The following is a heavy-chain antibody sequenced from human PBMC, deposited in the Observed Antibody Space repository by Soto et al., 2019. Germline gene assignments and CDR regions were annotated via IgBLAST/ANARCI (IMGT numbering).Heavy chain of an antibody. J-gene: IGHJ5*02. Sequence: LQLQESGSGLVKPSQTLSLTCAVSGGSISSGGYSWSWIRQPPVKGLEWIGYIYHIGRTYYNTPLKSRGTISVDRSKNQFSLKLSSVTAADTAVYFCARDPYPWGQGTLVTVSS. V-gene: IGHV4-30-2*01. CDR2: IYHIGRT. CDR3: ARDPYP. CDR1: GGSISSGGYS.